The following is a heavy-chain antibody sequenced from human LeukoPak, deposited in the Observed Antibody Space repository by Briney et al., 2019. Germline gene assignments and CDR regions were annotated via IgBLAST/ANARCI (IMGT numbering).Heavy chain of an antibody. CDR1: GFTFSSYA. CDR3: AKHLTTTGFDY. D-gene: IGHD4-11*01. Sequence: PGGPLRLSCAASGFTFSSYAMSWVRQAPGKGVEWVSTISGSGGSTYFADSVKGRFTISRDNSKNTLYLQMNSLRAEDTAVYYCAKHLTTTGFDYWGQGTLVTVSS. J-gene: IGHJ4*02. V-gene: IGHV3-23*01. CDR2: ISGSGGST.